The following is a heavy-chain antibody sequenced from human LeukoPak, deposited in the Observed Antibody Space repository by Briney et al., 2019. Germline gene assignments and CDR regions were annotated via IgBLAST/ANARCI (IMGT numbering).Heavy chain of an antibody. J-gene: IGHJ4*02. Sequence: GGSLRLSCAASGFTFSSYWMSWVRQAPGKGLEWVANIKQDGSEKYYVDSVKGRFTISRDNAKNSLYLQMNSLRAEDTAVYYCARTRGDYDFWSGYYNGYFDYWGQGTLVTVSS. CDR2: IKQDGSEK. CDR1: GFTFSSYW. D-gene: IGHD3-3*01. V-gene: IGHV3-7*01. CDR3: ARTRGDYDFWSGYYNGYFDY.